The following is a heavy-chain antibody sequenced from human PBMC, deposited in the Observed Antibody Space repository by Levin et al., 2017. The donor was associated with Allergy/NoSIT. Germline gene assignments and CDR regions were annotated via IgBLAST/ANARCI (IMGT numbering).Heavy chain of an antibody. D-gene: IGHD2-2*01. CDR3: ANDLSAVPAANYYYAMDV. V-gene: IGHV3-23*01. CDR1: GFTFSNYA. J-gene: IGHJ6*02. Sequence: GESLKISCAASGFTFSNYAMNWVRQAPGKGLEWVSGTGDSGGSTYYADSVKGRFTISRDNSKNTLYLQVNSLRAEDTALYYCANDLSAVPAANYYYAMDVWGQGTTVTVSS. CDR2: TGDSGGST.